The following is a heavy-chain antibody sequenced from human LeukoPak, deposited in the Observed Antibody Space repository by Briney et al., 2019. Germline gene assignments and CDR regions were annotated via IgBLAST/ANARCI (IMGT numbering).Heavy chain of an antibody. CDR3: ARARRDVAEAMV. CDR2: MYYNGRT. V-gene: IGHV4-38-2*02. CDR1: GYSINNGFY. D-gene: IGHD5-18*01. J-gene: IGHJ4*02. Sequence: SETLSLTCTFSGYSINNGFYWDWIRQPPGRGLEWIGGMYYNGRTYYNPSLKSRVHISPDTSKNHFSLKLSSVTAADTAVYYCARARRDVAEAMVWGQGTLVTVSS.